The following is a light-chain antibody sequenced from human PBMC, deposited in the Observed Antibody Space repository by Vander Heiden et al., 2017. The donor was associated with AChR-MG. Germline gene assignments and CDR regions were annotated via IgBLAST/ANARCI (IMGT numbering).Light chain of an antibody. CDR3: QQYYSTPH. CDR2: WAS. CDR1: QSVLSSSNNKNY. J-gene: IGKJ2*01. V-gene: IGKV4-1*01. Sequence: DIVMTQPPDSLAVSLGERATINCKSSQSVLSSSNNKNYLAWYQQKPGQPPKLLISWASTRESGVPDRFSGSGSGTDFTLTISSLQAEDVAVYYCQQYYSTPHFGQGTKLEIK.